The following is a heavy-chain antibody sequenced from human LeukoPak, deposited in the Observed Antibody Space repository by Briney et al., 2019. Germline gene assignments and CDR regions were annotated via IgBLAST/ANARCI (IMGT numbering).Heavy chain of an antibody. J-gene: IGHJ6*03. CDR1: GYSFTSYW. D-gene: IGHD6-6*01. Sequence: GESLKISCKGSGYSFTSYWIGWVRQMPGKGLEWMGIIYPGDSDTRYSPSFQGQVTISADKSISTAYLRWSSLKASDTAMYYCARSSIGYYYYYYMDVWGKGTTVTVSS. CDR2: IYPGDSDT. CDR3: ARSSIGYYYYYYMDV. V-gene: IGHV5-51*01.